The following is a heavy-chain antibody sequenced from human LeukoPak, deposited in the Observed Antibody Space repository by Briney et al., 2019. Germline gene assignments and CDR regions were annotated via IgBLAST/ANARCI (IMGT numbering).Heavy chain of an antibody. CDR2: IYHSGST. Sequence: SGTLSLTCVVSGGSISSSNWWSWVRQPPEKGLEWIGEIYHSGSTNYNPSLKSRVTISVDKSKNQFSLKLSSVTAADTAVYYCARGLRHGDYVWGSYRSRVFDYWGQGTLVTVSS. D-gene: IGHD3-16*02. CDR1: GGSISSSNW. V-gene: IGHV4-4*02. CDR3: ARGLRHGDYVWGSYRSRVFDY. J-gene: IGHJ4*02.